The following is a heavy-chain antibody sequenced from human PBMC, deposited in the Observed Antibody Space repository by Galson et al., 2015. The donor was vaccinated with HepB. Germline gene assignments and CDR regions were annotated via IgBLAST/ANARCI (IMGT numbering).Heavy chain of an antibody. V-gene: IGHV4-61*01. D-gene: IGHD2-2*01. CDR2: IYYSGST. Sequence: ETLSLTCTVSGGSVSSVIYYWSWIRQPPGKGLEWIGYIYYSGSTNYNPSLKSRVTISVDTSKNQFSLKLSSVTAADTAVYYCARDQLLGRLNLRWFDPWGQGTLVTVSS. CDR3: ARDQLLGRLNLRWFDP. J-gene: IGHJ5*02. CDR1: GGSVSSVIYY.